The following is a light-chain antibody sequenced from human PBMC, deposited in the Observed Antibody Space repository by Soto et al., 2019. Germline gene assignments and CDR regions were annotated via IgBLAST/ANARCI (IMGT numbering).Light chain of an antibody. CDR3: LKDYNYPRT. Sequence: DIVMTQSPATLSVSPGDSATLSCRASQSVSSNLAWYQQKTGQAPRLLIYGESTRATGIPDRLSGSGSGTELNLTISRLQSEDFAVYYCLKDYNYPRTCGQGTKVDIK. J-gene: IGKJ1*01. CDR2: GES. CDR1: QSVSSN. V-gene: IGKV3-15*01.